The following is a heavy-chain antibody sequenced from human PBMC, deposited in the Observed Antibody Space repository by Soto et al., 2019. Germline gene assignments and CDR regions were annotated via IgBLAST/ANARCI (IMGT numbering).Heavy chain of an antibody. CDR1: GYSFTSYW. Sequence: PGESLKISCKGSGYSFTSYWIGWVRQMPGKGLEWIGVIYPGDSDTRYSPSFQGQVTISADKSINTVYLQWSSLRASDTAIYYCTRPDFYFASGNWYSWGQGTLVTVSS. V-gene: IGHV5-51*01. CDR3: TRPDFYFASGNWYS. J-gene: IGHJ4*02. CDR2: IYPGDSDT. D-gene: IGHD3-10*01.